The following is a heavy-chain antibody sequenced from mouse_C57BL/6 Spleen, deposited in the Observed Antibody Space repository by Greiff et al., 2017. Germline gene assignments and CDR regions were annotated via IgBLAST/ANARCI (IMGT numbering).Heavy chain of an antibody. CDR1: GFNIKDDY. CDR3: TTGLLRPY. D-gene: IGHD1-2*01. J-gene: IGHJ3*01. Sequence: EVQLQESGAELVRPGASVKLSCTASGFNIKDDYMHWVKQRPEQGLEWIGWIDPENGDTEYASKFQGKATITADTSSNTAYLQLSSLTSEDTAVYYCTTGLLRPYWGQGTLVTVSA. CDR2: IDPENGDT. V-gene: IGHV14-4*01.